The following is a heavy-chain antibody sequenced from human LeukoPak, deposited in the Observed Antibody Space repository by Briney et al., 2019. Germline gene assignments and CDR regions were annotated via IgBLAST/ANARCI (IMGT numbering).Heavy chain of an antibody. CDR3: ARDLGNWGWNDF. CDR2: IWYDGFNK. J-gene: IGHJ4*02. D-gene: IGHD7-27*01. CDR1: GFTFSSYV. V-gene: IGHV3-33*01. Sequence: GGSLRLSCAASGFTFSSYVMHWVRQAPGKGLEWVAVIWYDGFNKYYADSVKGRFTISRDNSKNTLYLQMNSLRAEDTAVCYCARDLGNWGWNDFWGQGTLVTVSS.